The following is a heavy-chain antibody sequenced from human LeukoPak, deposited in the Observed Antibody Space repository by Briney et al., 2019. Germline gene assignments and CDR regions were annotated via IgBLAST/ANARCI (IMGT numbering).Heavy chain of an antibody. V-gene: IGHV5-10-1*01. CDR3: AVDYYGSGSYYFGNWFDP. J-gene: IGHJ5*02. CDR1: GYSFTSYW. D-gene: IGHD3-10*01. Sequence: RLGESLKISCKGSGYSFTSYWISWVRQMPGKGLEWMGRIDPSDSYTNYSPSFQGHVTISADKSISTAYLQWSSLKASDTAMYYCAVDYYGSGSYYFGNWFDPWGQGTLVTVSP. CDR2: IDPSDSYT.